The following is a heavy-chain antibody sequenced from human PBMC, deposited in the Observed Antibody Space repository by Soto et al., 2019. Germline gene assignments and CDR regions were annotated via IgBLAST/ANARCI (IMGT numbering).Heavy chain of an antibody. CDR2: IYYSGST. V-gene: IGHV4-39*01. J-gene: IGHJ4*02. CDR3: ARRAIIAYGYFDY. Sequence: SETLSLTCTVSGGSISSSSYYWGWIRQPPGKGLEWIGSIYYSGSTYYNPSLKSRVTISVDTSKNQFSLKLSSVTAADTAVYYCARRAIIAYGYFDYWGQGTLVTVSS. CDR1: GGSISSSSYY. D-gene: IGHD3-10*01.